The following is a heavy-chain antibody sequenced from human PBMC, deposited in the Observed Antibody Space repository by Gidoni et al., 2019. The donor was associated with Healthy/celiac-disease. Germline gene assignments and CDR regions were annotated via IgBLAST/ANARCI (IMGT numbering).Heavy chain of an antibody. D-gene: IGHD2-2*01. CDR2: INHSGST. Sequence: QVQLQQWGAGLLKPSETLSLTCAVYGGSFSGYYWSWLRPPPGKGLEWIGEINHSGSTNYNPSLKSRVTISVDTSKNQFSLKLSSVTAADTAVYYCARERWYCSSTSCYGNYGMDVWGQGTTVTVSS. V-gene: IGHV4-34*01. J-gene: IGHJ6*02. CDR1: GGSFSGYY. CDR3: ARERWYCSSTSCYGNYGMDV.